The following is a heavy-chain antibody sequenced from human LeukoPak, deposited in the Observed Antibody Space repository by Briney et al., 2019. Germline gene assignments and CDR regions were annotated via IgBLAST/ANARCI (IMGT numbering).Heavy chain of an antibody. Sequence: GGSLRLSRAASGFTFSSYWMSWVRQAPGKGLEWVANIKQDGSEKYYVDSVKGRFTISRDNAKNSLYLQMNSLRAEDTAVYYCARDRGGTTGVCDYWGQGTLVTVSS. V-gene: IGHV3-7*01. J-gene: IGHJ4*02. CDR1: GFTFSSYW. D-gene: IGHD1-7*01. CDR3: ARDRGGTTGVCDY. CDR2: IKQDGSEK.